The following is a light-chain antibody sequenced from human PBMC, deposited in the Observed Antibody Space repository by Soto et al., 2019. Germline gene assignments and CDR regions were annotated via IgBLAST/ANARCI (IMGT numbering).Light chain of an antibody. CDR2: GAS. J-gene: IGKJ1*01. V-gene: IGKV3-20*01. CDR3: QQYGSSPET. CDR1: QSVSSSY. Sequence: EIVLTQSPGTVSLSQGERATLSCRASQSVSSSYLAWYQQKPGQAPRLLIYGASSRATGIPDRFSGSGSGTDFTLTISRLEPEDFAVYYCQQYGSSPETFGQGTKVDIK.